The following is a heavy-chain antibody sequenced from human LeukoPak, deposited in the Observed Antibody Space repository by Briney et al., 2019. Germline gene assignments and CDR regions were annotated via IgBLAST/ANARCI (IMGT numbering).Heavy chain of an antibody. CDR3: ARDLRGSPMDV. J-gene: IGHJ6*03. V-gene: IGHV4-31*03. CDR2: IYYNGRT. Sequence: SETLSLACTVSGDSINSGYHWSWIRQQPGKGLEWIGNIYYNGRTYYKTSLKSRIIISVDMSKNQISLQLSSVTAADTAVYYCARDLRGSPMDVWGKGTPVAVSS. CDR1: GDSINSGYH. D-gene: IGHD1-26*01.